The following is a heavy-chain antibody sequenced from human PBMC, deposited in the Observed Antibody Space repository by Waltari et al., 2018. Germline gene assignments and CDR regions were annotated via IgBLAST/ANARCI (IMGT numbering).Heavy chain of an antibody. CDR2: IIPIFGTA. D-gene: IGHD3-9*01. CDR1: GGTFSSYA. Sequence: QVQLVQSGAEVKKPGSSVKVSCKASGGTFSSYAISWVRPAPGQGLEWMGGIIPIFGTANYAQKFQGRVTITADESTSTAYMELSSLRSEDTAVYYCARFYDILSGHTSYGMDVWGQGTTVTVSS. CDR3: ARFYDILSGHTSYGMDV. V-gene: IGHV1-69*01. J-gene: IGHJ6*02.